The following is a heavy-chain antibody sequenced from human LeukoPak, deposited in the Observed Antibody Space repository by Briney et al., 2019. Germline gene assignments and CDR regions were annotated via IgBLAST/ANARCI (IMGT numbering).Heavy chain of an antibody. CDR2: IYPGYSDT. CDR1: GYSFTSYR. V-gene: IGHV5-51*01. D-gene: IGHD3-10*01. CDR3: ARRSSGSHGHYYYGMDV. Sequence: GETLKISCKGSGYSFTSYRIGWVRQMPGKGLGWMGIIYPGYSDTRYSPSVQGQVTISADKSISAAYLQWSSLKASDTAMYYCARRSSGSHGHYYYGMDVWGQGTTVTVSS. J-gene: IGHJ6*02.